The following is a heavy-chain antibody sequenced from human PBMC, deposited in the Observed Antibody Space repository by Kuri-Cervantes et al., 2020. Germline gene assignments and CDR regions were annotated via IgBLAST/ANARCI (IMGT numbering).Heavy chain of an antibody. Sequence: SVKVSCKASGGTFSSYTISWVRQAPGQGLEWMGRIIPILGIANYAQKLQGRVTMTTDTSTSTAYMELRSLRSDDTAVYYCARVTGYYDILTGRFYYYGMDVWGQGTTVTVSS. CDR3: ARVTGYYDILTGRFYYYGMDV. J-gene: IGHJ6*02. V-gene: IGHV1-69*02. CDR1: GGTFSSYT. D-gene: IGHD3-9*01. CDR2: IIPILGIA.